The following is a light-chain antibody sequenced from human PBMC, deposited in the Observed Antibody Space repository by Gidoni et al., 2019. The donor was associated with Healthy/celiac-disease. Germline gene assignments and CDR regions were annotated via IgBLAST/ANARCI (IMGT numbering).Light chain of an antibody. CDR1: NMGSKS. CDR3: KVWDSSSDVV. CDR2: YDS. J-gene: IGLJ2*01. Sequence: SYVLTQPPSVSVAPGKTARITCGGNNMGSKSVHWYQQKPGQAPVLVIYYDSDRPSGIPERFSGSNSGNTATLTISRVEAGDEADYYCKVWDSSSDVVFGGGTKLTVL. V-gene: IGLV3-21*04.